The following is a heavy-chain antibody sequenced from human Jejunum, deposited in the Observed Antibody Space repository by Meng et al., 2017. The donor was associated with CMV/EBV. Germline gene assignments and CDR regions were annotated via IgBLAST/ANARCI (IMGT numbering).Heavy chain of an antibody. Sequence: ATSGFACNNYAVTWVRQAPGRGLEWVSIIYSGSTRTYYADSVKGRFTISRDDSKNTLYLQMNSLRAEDTAIYYCAKSTQLMVYASDYWGQGALVTVSS. CDR3: AKSTQLMVYASDY. CDR2: IYSGSTRT. D-gene: IGHD2-8*01. J-gene: IGHJ4*02. CDR1: GFACNNYA. V-gene: IGHV3-23*03.